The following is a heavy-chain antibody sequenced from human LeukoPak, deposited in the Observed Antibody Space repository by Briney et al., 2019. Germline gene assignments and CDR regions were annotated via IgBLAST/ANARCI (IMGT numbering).Heavy chain of an antibody. Sequence: GESLKISCQGSGYIFTSYWIGWVRQLPGKGLEWMGIIYPGDSDTRYSPSFQGQVTISADKSISTAYLQWSSLKASDTAMYYCARTSNYAPFDYWGQGTLVTVSS. D-gene: IGHD4-11*01. V-gene: IGHV5-51*01. CDR2: IYPGDSDT. CDR3: ARTSNYAPFDY. J-gene: IGHJ4*02. CDR1: GYIFTSYW.